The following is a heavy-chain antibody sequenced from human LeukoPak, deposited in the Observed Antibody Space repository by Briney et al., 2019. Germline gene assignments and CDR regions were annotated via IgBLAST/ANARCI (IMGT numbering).Heavy chain of an antibody. D-gene: IGHD2/OR15-2a*01. CDR2: LSYTGKT. CDR1: GASVTTSH. Sequence: SETLSLTCVVSGASVTTSHWNWIRQVPGKGPEWIGCLSYTGKTDYNPSLTSRVTISLDASKNQVFLKLTSLTAADTAVYYCSEGYFEPFDHWGQGILVTVSS. J-gene: IGHJ4*02. V-gene: IGHV4-59*02. CDR3: SEGYFEPFDH.